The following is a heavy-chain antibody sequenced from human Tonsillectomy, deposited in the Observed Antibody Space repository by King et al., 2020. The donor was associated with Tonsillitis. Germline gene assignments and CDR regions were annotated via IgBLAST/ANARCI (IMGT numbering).Heavy chain of an antibody. CDR1: GGTFSSYA. V-gene: IGHV1-69*06. D-gene: IGHD4-17*01. CDR3: ARGVDYGDYVDY. CDR2: ISPIFGTA. J-gene: IGHJ4*02. Sequence: QLVQSGAEVKKPGSSVKVSCKASGGTFSSYAISWVRQAPGQGLEWMGGISPIFGTANYAQKFQGRGQITADKSTSTAYMELSSLRSEDTAVYYCARGVDYGDYVDYWGQGTLVTVSS.